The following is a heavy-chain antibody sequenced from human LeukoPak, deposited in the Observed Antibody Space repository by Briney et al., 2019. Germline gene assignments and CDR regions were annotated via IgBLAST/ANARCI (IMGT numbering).Heavy chain of an antibody. CDR1: GYSFTSYW. D-gene: IGHD6-13*01. CDR3: GRHGSSSWYGEVDYYYGMDV. Sequence: GESLKIPCKGSGYSFTSYWIGWVRQMPGKGLEWMGIIYPGDSDTRYSPSFQGQVTISADKSISTAYLQWSSLKASATAMYYCGRHGSSSWYGEVDYYYGMDVWGKGTTVTVSS. CDR2: IYPGDSDT. J-gene: IGHJ6*04. V-gene: IGHV5-51*01.